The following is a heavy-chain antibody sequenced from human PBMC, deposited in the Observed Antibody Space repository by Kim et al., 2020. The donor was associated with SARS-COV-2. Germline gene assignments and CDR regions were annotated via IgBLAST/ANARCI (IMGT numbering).Heavy chain of an antibody. D-gene: IGHD6-13*01. V-gene: IGHV3-23*01. CDR3: AKDWEQQLERIYYYGMDV. Sequence: KGRFTISRDNSKNTLYLQMNSLRAEDTAVYYCAKDWEQQLERIYYYGMDVWGQGTTVTVSS. J-gene: IGHJ6*02.